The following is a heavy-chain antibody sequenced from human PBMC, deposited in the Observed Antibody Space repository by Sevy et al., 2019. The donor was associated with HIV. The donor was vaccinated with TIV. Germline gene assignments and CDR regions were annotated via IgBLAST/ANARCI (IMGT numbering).Heavy chain of an antibody. CDR1: GFTFSSYS. CDR2: ISSSSSTI. Sequence: GGSLRLSCAASGFTFSSYSMNWVRQAPGKGLEWVSYISSSSSTIYYADSVKGRFTISRDNAKNSLYLQMNSLRDEDTAVYYCARDHVDTAMVKVFHYWGQGTLVTVSS. J-gene: IGHJ4*02. CDR3: ARDHVDTAMVKVFHY. V-gene: IGHV3-48*02. D-gene: IGHD5-18*01.